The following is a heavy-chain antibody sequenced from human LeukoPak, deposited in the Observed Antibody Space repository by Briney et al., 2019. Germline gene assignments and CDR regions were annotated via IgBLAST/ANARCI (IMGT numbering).Heavy chain of an antibody. CDR1: GFTFSSYA. D-gene: IGHD6-19*01. J-gene: IGHJ5*02. CDR3: AKDRTAVAGMGRSDWFDP. CDR2: ISGSGGST. V-gene: IGHV3-23*01. Sequence: PGGSLRLSCAASGFTFSSYAMSWVRQAPGKGLEWVSAISGSGGSTYYADSVKGRFTISRDNSKNTLYLQMNSLRAEDTAVYYCAKDRTAVAGMGRSDWFDPWGQGTLVTVSS.